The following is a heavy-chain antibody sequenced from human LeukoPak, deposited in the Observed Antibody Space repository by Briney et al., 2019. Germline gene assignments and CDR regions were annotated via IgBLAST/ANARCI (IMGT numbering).Heavy chain of an antibody. CDR1: GFTFSSYG. Sequence: PGGSLRLSCAASGFTFSSYGMHWVRQAPGKGLEWVAVIWYDGSNKYYADSVKGRFTISRDNSKNTLYLQMNSLRAEDTAVYYCAKGYSNYFLYYFDYWGQGTLVTVSS. CDR3: AKGYSNYFLYYFDY. V-gene: IGHV3-33*06. J-gene: IGHJ4*02. D-gene: IGHD2/OR15-2a*01. CDR2: IWYDGSNK.